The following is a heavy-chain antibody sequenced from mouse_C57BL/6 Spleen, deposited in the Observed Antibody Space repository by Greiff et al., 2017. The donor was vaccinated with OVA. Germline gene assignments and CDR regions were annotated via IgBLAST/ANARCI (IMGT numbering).Heavy chain of an antibody. CDR3: AREDDGGYFDV. V-gene: IGHV1-61*01. J-gene: IGHJ1*03. CDR1: GYTFTSYW. CDR2: IYPSDSET. Sequence: VKLQQPGAELVRPGSSVKLSCKASGYTFTSYWMDWVKQRPGQGLEWIGNIYPSDSETHYNQKFKDKATLTVDKSSSTAYMQLSSLTSEDSAVYYCAREDDGGYFDVWGTGTTVTVSS. D-gene: IGHD2-12*01.